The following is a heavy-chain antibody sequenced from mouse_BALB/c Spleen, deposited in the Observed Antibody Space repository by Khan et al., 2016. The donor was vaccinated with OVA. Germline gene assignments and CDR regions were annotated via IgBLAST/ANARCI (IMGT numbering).Heavy chain of an antibody. CDR1: GYTFTSYD. Sequence: VQLQESGAELVKPGTSVKLSCKASGYTFTSYDINWVRQRPEQGLDWIGWIFPGDGSTKYNEKFKGKDTLTTDKSSSTAYMQLSRLPYEDSAVYFCARGGYGGFAYWAQGTLVTVSA. D-gene: IGHD2-14*01. CDR2: IFPGDGST. CDR3: ARGGYGGFAY. J-gene: IGHJ3*01. V-gene: IGHV1-85*01.